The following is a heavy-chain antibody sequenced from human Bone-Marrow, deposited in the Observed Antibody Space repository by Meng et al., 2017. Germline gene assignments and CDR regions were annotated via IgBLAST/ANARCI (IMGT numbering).Heavy chain of an antibody. CDR3: ARWYYYDSSCYHNDAFDI. V-gene: IGHV3-33*01. Sequence: SLRLSCAASGFTFSSYGMHWVRQAPGKGLEWVAVIWYDGSNKYYADSVKGRFTISRDNSKNTLYLQMNSLRAEDTAVYYCARWYYYDSSCYHNDAFDIWGQGTMVTVSS. CDR1: GFTFSSYG. CDR2: IWYDGSNK. D-gene: IGHD3-22*01. J-gene: IGHJ3*02.